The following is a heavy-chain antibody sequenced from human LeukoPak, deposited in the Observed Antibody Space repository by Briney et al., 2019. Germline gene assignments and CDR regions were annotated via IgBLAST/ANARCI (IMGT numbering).Heavy chain of an antibody. Sequence: GGCLRHSCGTPGFTFSNDARSWVRQAPGKGLEWVSAFSCSGGSKYNAEYLKGWLTIFRNNSNTTLYLQMNSLRAEDTAVYYCAKDYGSGSYYNVGFDYWGQGTLVTVSS. CDR2: FSCSGGSK. J-gene: IGHJ4*02. CDR3: AKDYGSGSYYNVGFDY. D-gene: IGHD3-10*01. V-gene: IGHV3-23*01. CDR1: GFTFSNDA.